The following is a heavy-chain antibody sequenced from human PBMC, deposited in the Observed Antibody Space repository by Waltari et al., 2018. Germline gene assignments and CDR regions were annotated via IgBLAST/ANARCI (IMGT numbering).Heavy chain of an antibody. CDR3: ARVLTAGRGYYYYYMDV. J-gene: IGHJ6*03. CDR1: GGSISSYY. CDR2: IYYSGST. D-gene: IGHD6-13*01. V-gene: IGHV4-59*01. Sequence: QVQLQESGPGLVKPSETLSLTCTVSGGSISSYYWSWIRQPPGKGLEWIGYIYYSGSTNYNPSLKSRVTISVDTSKNQFSLKLSSVTAADTAVYYCARVLTAGRGYYYYYMDVWGKGTTVTISS.